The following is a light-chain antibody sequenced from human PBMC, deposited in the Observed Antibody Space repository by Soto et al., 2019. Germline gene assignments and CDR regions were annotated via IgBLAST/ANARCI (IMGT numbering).Light chain of an antibody. Sequence: QSALTQPPSASGSPGQSVTISCTGSSSDIGGYNYVSWYQQHPGKVPKLIIYEVTKRPSGVPDRFSGSKSGNTASLTVSGLQAEDEADYYCSSYTSSSTLVFGGGTKLTVL. CDR2: EVT. V-gene: IGLV2-8*01. CDR1: SSDIGGYNY. J-gene: IGLJ2*01. CDR3: SSYTSSSTLV.